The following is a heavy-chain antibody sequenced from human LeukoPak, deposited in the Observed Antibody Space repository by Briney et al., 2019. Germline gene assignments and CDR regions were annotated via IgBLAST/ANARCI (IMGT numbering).Heavy chain of an antibody. CDR1: GFTFDDYA. CDR2: ISWNSGSI. J-gene: IGHJ4*02. CDR3: AKTGQSGYDPFDY. Sequence: GGSLRLSCAASGFTFDDYALHSVRQAPGKGLEWVSGISWNSGSIGYADSVKGRFTISRDNAKNSLYLQMNSLRAEDTALYYCAKTGQSGYDPFDYWGQGTLVTVSS. D-gene: IGHD5-12*01. V-gene: IGHV3-9*01.